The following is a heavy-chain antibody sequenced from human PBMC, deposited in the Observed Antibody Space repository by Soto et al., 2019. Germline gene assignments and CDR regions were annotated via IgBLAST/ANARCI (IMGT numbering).Heavy chain of an antibody. V-gene: IGHV4-31*03. Sequence: QVQLQESGRGLVKPSQTLSLTCTVSGGSITSGSYYWSWIRQHPGKGLEWIGYIYYSGFTYYNPSLKSRVTISIDTSKNQFSLKLSSVTPADTAVYYCARSVFPWGQGTLVTVSS. CDR3: ARSVFP. CDR2: IYYSGFT. CDR1: GGSITSGSYY. J-gene: IGHJ5*02.